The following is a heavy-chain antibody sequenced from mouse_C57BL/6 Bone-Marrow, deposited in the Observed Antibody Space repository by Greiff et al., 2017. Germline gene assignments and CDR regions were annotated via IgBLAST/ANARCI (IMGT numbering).Heavy chain of an antibody. CDR1: GYTFTDYY. D-gene: IGHD2-13*01. J-gene: IGHJ3*01. V-gene: IGHV1-19*01. Sequence: DVKLQESGPVLVKPGASVKMSCKASGYTFTDYYMNWVKQSHGKSLEWIGVINPYNGGTSYNQKFKGKATLTVDKSSSTAYMELNSLTSEDSAVYYCARSEVTLFAYWGQGTLVTVSA. CDR2: INPYNGGT. CDR3: ARSEVTLFAY.